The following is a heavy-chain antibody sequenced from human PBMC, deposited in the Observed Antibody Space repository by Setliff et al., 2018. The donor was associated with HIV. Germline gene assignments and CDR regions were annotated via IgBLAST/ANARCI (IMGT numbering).Heavy chain of an antibody. CDR2: IDHSGST. CDR1: GGAFSGYY. D-gene: IGHD1-26*01. J-gene: IGHJ3*02. CDR3: ARGVVGATYDVFDI. Sequence: PSETLSLTCAVYGGAFSGYYWNWIRQPPGKGLEWIGEIDHSGSTNYNSSLKSRVTISVDKSKNQFSLKLSSVTAADTAVYYCARGVVGATYDVFDIWAQGTMVTVSS. V-gene: IGHV4-34*01.